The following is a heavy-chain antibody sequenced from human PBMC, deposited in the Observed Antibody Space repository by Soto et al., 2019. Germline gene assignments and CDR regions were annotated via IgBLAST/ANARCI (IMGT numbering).Heavy chain of an antibody. V-gene: IGHV3-11*01. D-gene: IGHD3-10*01. CDR2: ISSSGSTK. CDR1: GFTFSDYY. J-gene: IGHJ6*02. CDR3: ASDYYGSGSYSRYYYYGMDV. Sequence: GSLRVSCAASGFTFSDYYMSWIRQAPGKGLEWVSYISSSGSTKYYADSVKGRFTISRDNAKNSLYLQMNSLRAEDTAVYYCASDYYGSGSYSRYYYYGMDVWGQVNTVSVSS.